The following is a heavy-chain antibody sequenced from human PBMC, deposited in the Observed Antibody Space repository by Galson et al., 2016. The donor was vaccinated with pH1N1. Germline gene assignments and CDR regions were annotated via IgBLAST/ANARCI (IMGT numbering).Heavy chain of an antibody. CDR3: AKTMGFGVHYPPDY. Sequence: LSCAASGFTFDDYAMHWVRQAPGKGLAWVSGISWNSGSIGYADSVKGRFTITRDNAKNSLYLQMNSLRDEDTALYYCAKTMGFGVHYPPDYWGQGTLVTVSS. CDR2: ISWNSGSI. V-gene: IGHV3-9*01. CDR1: GFTFDDYA. J-gene: IGHJ4*02. D-gene: IGHD3-10*01.